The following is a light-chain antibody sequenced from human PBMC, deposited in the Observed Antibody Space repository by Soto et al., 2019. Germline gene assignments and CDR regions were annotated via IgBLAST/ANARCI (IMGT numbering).Light chain of an antibody. J-gene: IGKJ4*01. CDR3: QQYVNWPLT. CDR1: QSVGSY. Sequence: EKVMTQSPATLSVSPGERATLSCRASQSVGSYLAWYQQKPGQAPRLLIYGASTRAAGIPARFGGSGSGTEFSLTISTLQSEDFGVYYCQQYVNWPLTFGGGTRVEIK. CDR2: GAS. V-gene: IGKV3-15*01.